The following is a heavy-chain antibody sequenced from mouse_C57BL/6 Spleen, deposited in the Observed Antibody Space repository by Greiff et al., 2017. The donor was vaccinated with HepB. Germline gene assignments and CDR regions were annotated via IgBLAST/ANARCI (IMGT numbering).Heavy chain of an antibody. CDR1: GFSFNTYA. CDR2: IRSKSNNYAT. D-gene: IGHD1-1*01. V-gene: IGHV10-1*01. CDR3: VREGYYGSSVLWYFDV. J-gene: IGHJ1*03. Sequence: EVQVVESGGGLVQPKGSLKLSCAASGFSFNTYAMNWVRQAPGKGLEWVARIRSKSNNYATYYADSVKDRFTISRDDSESMLYLQMNNLKTEDTAMYYCVREGYYGSSVLWYFDVWGTGTTVTVSS.